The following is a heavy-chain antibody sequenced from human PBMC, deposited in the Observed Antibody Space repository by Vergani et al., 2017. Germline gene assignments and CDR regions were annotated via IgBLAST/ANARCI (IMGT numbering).Heavy chain of an antibody. V-gene: IGHV4-38-2*01. CDR3: ARGRGDNWYFDL. D-gene: IGHD3-10*01. CDR2: IYHTGSA. CDR1: GYSITSGYY. Sequence: QVQLLESGPGLLKPSETLTLTCSVSGYSITSGYYWGWIRQPPGRGLEWIGSIYHTGSAYYNPSLKSRVTVFVDTSKHQFSLNLTSVTAADPAVCYCARGRGDNWYFDLWGRGTLVTVSS. J-gene: IGHJ2*01.